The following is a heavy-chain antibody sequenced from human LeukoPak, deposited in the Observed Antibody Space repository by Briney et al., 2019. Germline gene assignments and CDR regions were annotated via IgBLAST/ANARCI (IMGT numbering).Heavy chain of an antibody. V-gene: IGHV3-11*01. J-gene: IGHJ4*02. Sequence: PGGSLRLSCAASGFTFSDYYMSWIRQAPGKGLEWVSYISSSGSTIHYADSVKGRFTISRDNAKNSLYLQMNSLKTEDTAVYYCTRLTMVRGLIIYFDFWGQGTLITVSS. CDR3: TRLTMVRGLIIYFDF. CDR1: GFTFSDYY. CDR2: ISSSGSTI. D-gene: IGHD3-10*01.